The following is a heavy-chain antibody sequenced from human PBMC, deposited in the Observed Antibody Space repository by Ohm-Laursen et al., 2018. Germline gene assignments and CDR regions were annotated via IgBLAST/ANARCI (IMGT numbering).Heavy chain of an antibody. Sequence: SLRLSCTASGFTFSSYGMHWVRQAPGKGLEWVAVISYDGSNKYYADSVKGRFTISRDNSKNTVYLQMNSLRAEDTALYYCARETPAGRNFDYWGQGTLVTVSS. CDR3: ARETPAGRNFDY. J-gene: IGHJ4*02. V-gene: IGHV3-30*03. CDR2: ISYDGSNK. CDR1: GFTFSSYG. D-gene: IGHD6-13*01.